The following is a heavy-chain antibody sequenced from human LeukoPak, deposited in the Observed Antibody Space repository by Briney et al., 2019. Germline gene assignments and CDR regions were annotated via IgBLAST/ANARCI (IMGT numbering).Heavy chain of an antibody. CDR3: ARIMDYYDSSGTGYAFDI. D-gene: IGHD3-22*01. CDR1: GYTLTELS. CDR2: FDPEDGET. J-gene: IGHJ3*02. Sequence: ASVKVSCKVSGYTLTELSMHWVRQAPGKGLEWMGGFDPEDGETIYAQKSQGRVTMTEDTSTDTAYMELSSLRSEDTAVYYCARIMDYYDSSGTGYAFDIWGQGTMVTVSS. V-gene: IGHV1-24*01.